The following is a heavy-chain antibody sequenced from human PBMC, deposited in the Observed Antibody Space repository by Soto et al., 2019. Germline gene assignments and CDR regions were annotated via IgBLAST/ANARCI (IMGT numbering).Heavy chain of an antibody. V-gene: IGHV3-15*01. CDR1: GFTFKNAW. CDR2: IRTKTDGERT. J-gene: IGHJ3*02. Sequence: EVQVVESGGGLVKPGGSLRLSCVASGFTFKNAWMNWVRQAPGKGLEWIGRIRTKTDGERTEYAAAIKGRFSISRDDSKNMLDLQMSSLSSDDTAVYYCATGNYGTFDIWGQGTMVTVSS. D-gene: IGHD4-17*01. CDR3: ATGNYGTFDI.